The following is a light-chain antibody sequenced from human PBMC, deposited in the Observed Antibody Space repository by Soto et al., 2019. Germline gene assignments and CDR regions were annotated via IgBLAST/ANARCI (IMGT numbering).Light chain of an antibody. CDR1: QSVRSN. Sequence: EIELTQSPATLSVSGVERATLSCLASQSVRSNLAWYQQKPGQAPRLLIYDASTRATGIPARFSGSGSGTEFTVTISSLEPEDFAVYYCQQRSSWAITFGRGTRLEIK. V-gene: IGKV3-11*01. CDR2: DAS. J-gene: IGKJ5*01. CDR3: QQRSSWAIT.